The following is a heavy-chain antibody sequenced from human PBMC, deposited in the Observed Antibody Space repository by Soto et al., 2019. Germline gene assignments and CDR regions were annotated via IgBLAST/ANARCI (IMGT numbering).Heavy chain of an antibody. CDR3: ARNGDSSDYRGWFDP. CDR2: ISAYNGNT. V-gene: IGHV1-18*01. Sequence: ASVKVSCKASGYTFTSYGISWVRQAPGQGLEWMGWISAYNGNTKNAQKLQGRVTMTTDTSTSTAYMELRSLRAEDTAVYYCARNGDSSDYRGWFDPWGRGTLVTVSS. CDR1: GYTFTSYG. J-gene: IGHJ5*02. D-gene: IGHD3-22*01.